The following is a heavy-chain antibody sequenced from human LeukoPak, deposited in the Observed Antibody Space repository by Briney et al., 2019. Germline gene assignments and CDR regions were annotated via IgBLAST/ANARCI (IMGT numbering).Heavy chain of an antibody. CDR1: GFTVSSHY. J-gene: IGHJ4*01. V-gene: IGHV3-66*01. CDR3: ANSGTYYDYFDD. D-gene: IGHD1-26*01. CDR2: IYRDGRT. Sequence: QTGGSLRLSCSVSGFTVSSHYMTWVRQAPGKGLEWVSVIYRDGRTSYADSVKGRFTISRDDSKNTLSLQMNSLRAEDTAVYYCANSGTYYDYFDDWGQGTLVTVSS.